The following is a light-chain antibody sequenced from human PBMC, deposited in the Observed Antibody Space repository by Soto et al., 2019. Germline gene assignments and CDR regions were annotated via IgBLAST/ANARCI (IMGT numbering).Light chain of an antibody. Sequence: QSALTQPPSASGTPGQRVTISCSGSSSNIGSNTVNWYQQLPGTAPKLLIYSNNQRPSGVPDRFSGSKSGTSASLAISGLQSEDEADYYCAEWDDSLNGPVFGGGTKVTVL. J-gene: IGLJ2*01. V-gene: IGLV1-44*01. CDR1: SSNIGSNT. CDR2: SNN. CDR3: AEWDDSLNGPV.